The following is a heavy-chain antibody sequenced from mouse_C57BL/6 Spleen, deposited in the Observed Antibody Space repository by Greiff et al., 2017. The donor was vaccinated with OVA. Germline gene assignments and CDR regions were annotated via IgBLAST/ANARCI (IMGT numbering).Heavy chain of an antibody. Sequence: QVQLKQPGAELVRPGSSVKLSCKASGYTFTSYWMDWVKQRPGQGLEWIGNIYPSDSETHYNQKFKDKATLTVDKSSSTAYMQLSSLTSEDSAVYYCARNHYGNYGFAYWGQGTLVTVSA. CDR3: ARNHYGNYGFAY. CDR2: IYPSDSET. CDR1: GYTFTSYW. D-gene: IGHD2-1*01. V-gene: IGHV1-61*01. J-gene: IGHJ3*01.